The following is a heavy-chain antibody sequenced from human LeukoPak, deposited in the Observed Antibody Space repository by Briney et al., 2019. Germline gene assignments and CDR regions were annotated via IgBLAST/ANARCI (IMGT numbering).Heavy chain of an antibody. V-gene: IGHV3-30*04. D-gene: IGHD6-13*01. CDR1: GFTFSSYA. CDR2: ISYDASNK. J-gene: IGHJ4*02. Sequence: GGSLRLSCAASGFTFSSYAMHWVRQAPGKGLEWVAVISYDASNKYYADSVKGRFTISRDSSKNTLYLQMNSLRAEDTAVYYCAKDSIRQQLYYFDSWGQGTLVTVSS. CDR3: AKDSIRQQLYYFDS.